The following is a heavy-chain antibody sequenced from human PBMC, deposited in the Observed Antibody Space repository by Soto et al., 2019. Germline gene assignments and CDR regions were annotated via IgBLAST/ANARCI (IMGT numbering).Heavy chain of an antibody. CDR2: ISSSGNTI. D-gene: IGHD4-4*01. CDR3: ARDGKRFNYFRYHYYNSYMDV. J-gene: IGHJ6*03. V-gene: IGHV3-11*01. CDR1: GFTFSDYY. Sequence: QVQLVESGGGLVNPGGSLRLSCAVSGFTFSDYYMSWIRQAPGKGLEWVSYISSSGNTIYYADSVKGRFTVSRDTAKNSLNLQMNSLRAEDTAVYYCARDGKRFNYFRYHYYNSYMDVWGKGTTVTVSS.